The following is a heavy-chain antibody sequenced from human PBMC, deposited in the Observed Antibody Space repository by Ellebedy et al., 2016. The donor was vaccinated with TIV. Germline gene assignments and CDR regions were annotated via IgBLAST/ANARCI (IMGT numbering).Heavy chain of an antibody. Sequence: GESLKISCTGSGYTFAKYWIAWVRQMPGKGLEWMGVIYPADSDTRYNPSFQGQVTISADTSIFTAYLQWSTLRASDSAIYYCARRRFHSPTWYKDAFDIWGQGTLVTVSS. D-gene: IGHD1-1*01. CDR3: ARRRFHSPTWYKDAFDI. CDR2: IYPADSDT. CDR1: GYTFAKYW. V-gene: IGHV5-51*01. J-gene: IGHJ3*02.